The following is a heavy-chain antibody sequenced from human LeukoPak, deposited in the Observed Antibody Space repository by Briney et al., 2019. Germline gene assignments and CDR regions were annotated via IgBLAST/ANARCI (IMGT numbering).Heavy chain of an antibody. CDR3: ARGSWYYDFWSGYPYYFDY. J-gene: IGHJ4*02. V-gene: IGHV1-18*01. Sequence: ASVKVSCKASGYPFTSYGISWVRQAPGQGLEWMGWISAYNGNTNYAQKLQGRVTMTTDTSTSTAYMELRSLRSDDTAVYYCARGSWYYDFWSGYPYYFDYWGQGTLVTVSS. CDR1: GYPFTSYG. D-gene: IGHD3-3*01. CDR2: ISAYNGNT.